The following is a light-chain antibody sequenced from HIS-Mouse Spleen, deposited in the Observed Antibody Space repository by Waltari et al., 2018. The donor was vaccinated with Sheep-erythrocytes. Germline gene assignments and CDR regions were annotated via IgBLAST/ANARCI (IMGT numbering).Light chain of an antibody. CDR1: SSAVGGYNY. CDR3: SSYAGSNNWV. V-gene: IGLV2-8*01. J-gene: IGLJ3*02. Sequence: QSALTQPPSASGSPGQSATLSCTATSSAVGGYNYVSWYQHHPGKAPKRMIYVVSKRPSGGPDRFSGSKSGNTASLTVSGLQAEDEADYYCSSYAGSNNWVFGGGTKLTVL. CDR2: VVS.